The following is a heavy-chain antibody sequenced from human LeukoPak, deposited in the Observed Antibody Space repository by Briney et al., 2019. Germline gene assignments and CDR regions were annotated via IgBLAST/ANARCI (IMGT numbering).Heavy chain of an antibody. D-gene: IGHD2-15*01. V-gene: IGHV3-21*01. CDR1: GFTFSSYS. J-gene: IGHJ4*02. CDR3: ARDRSRYCSGGSCHYTSH. Sequence: GGSLRLSCAASGFTFSSYSMNWVRQAPGKGLEWVSSISSSSSYIYYADSVKGRFTISRDNAKNSLYLQMNSLRAEDTAVYYCARDRSRYCSGGSCHYTSHWGQGTLVTVSS. CDR2: ISSSSSYI.